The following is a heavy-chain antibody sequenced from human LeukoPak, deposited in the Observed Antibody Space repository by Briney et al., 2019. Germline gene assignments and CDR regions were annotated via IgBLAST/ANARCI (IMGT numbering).Heavy chain of an antibody. D-gene: IGHD4-23*01. J-gene: IGHJ4*02. Sequence: PGGSLRLSCAASGFTFSTYVMNWFRQAPGKGLEWVSTISVGAEYIFYADSVKGRFTISRDNAKNSLYLQMNSLRAEDTAVYYCARADYGGNSPFDYWGQGTLVTVSS. V-gene: IGHV3-21*01. CDR3: ARADYGGNSPFDY. CDR1: GFTFSTYV. CDR2: ISVGAEYI.